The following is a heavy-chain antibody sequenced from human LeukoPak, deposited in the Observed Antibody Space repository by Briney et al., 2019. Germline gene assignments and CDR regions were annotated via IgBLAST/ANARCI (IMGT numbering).Heavy chain of an antibody. Sequence: ASVKVSCKASGGTFSSYAISWVRQAPGQGLEWMGRIIPILGIANYAQKFQGRVTITADKSTSTAYMELSSLRSGDTAVYYCARDQPSIVGARVDPWGQGTLVTVSS. CDR2: IIPILGIA. D-gene: IGHD1-26*01. V-gene: IGHV1-69*04. CDR1: GGTFSSYA. J-gene: IGHJ5*02. CDR3: ARDQPSIVGARVDP.